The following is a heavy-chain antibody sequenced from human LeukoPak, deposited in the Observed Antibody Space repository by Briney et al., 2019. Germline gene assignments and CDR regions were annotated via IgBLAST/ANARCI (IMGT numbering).Heavy chain of an antibody. CDR1: GFTFNINY. D-gene: IGHD5-12*01. V-gene: IGHV3-66*02. CDR3: ARDSIVDTSDDAFDI. Sequence: GGSLRLSCAASGFTFNINYMSWVRHPPGKGLEWVSVIYSGGSTYYSDSVKGRFTISRDNSKNTLYLQMNSLRAEDTAVYYCARDSIVDTSDDAFDIWGQGTMVTVSS. J-gene: IGHJ3*02. CDR2: IYSGGST.